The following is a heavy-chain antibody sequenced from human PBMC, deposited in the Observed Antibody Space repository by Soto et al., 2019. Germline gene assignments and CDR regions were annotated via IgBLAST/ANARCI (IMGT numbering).Heavy chain of an antibody. D-gene: IGHD3-10*01. Sequence: SETLSLTCAVSGASISRTGFHWGWLAQPPGQELEGVGRFYESKKTYYNSSLKRRVTISADTSKNHFSLKLSSVTAADTAVYYCAKRGSDHAFDYWGQGTLVTVSS. J-gene: IGHJ4*02. CDR3: AKRGSDHAFDY. CDR1: GASISRTGFH. V-gene: IGHV4-39*01. CDR2: FYESKKT.